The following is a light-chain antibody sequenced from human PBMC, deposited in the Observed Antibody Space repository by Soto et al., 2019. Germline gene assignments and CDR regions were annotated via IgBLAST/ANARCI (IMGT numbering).Light chain of an antibody. CDR1: QSLVSTDGNTY. CDR3: QQYNHWPPYS. Sequence: DVVMTQSPLSLPVTLGQPASISCRSSQSLVSTDGNTYLNWFQQRPGQSPRRLIYKVSNRDSGVPDRFSGSGSGTDFTLTISSLQSEDFAVYYCQQYNHWPPYSFGQGTKVDIK. V-gene: IGKV2-30*01. J-gene: IGKJ2*01. CDR2: KVS.